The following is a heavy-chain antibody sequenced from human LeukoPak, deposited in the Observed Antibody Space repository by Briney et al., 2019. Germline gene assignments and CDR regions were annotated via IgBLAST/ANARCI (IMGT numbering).Heavy chain of an antibody. J-gene: IGHJ4*02. CDR1: GYTFTTSG. V-gene: IGHV1-18*01. Sequence: GASVKVSCKASGYTFTTSGISWVRQAPGQGLEWMGWISAYNGLTEFAQKFQGRVTLTSDTSTTTAYMELRSLTSDDTAVYYCARICCPASATWCPDDYWGQGTLVTVSS. D-gene: IGHD2-8*02. CDR3: ARICCPASATWCPDDY. CDR2: ISAYNGLT.